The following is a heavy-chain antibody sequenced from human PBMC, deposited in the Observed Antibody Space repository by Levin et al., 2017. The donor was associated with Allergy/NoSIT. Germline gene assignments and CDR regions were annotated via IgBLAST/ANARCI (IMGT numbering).Heavy chain of an antibody. D-gene: IGHD3-3*01. J-gene: IGHJ6*02. Sequence: RASVKVSCVASGFTFSNYWMHWFRQAPGKGLVWVSRVKSDGSITYYADSVKGRFTISRDNAKNTLSLQMDSLRAEDTAVYYCVRHLERESSHGMDVWGQGTTVTVSS. CDR2: VKSDGSIT. V-gene: IGHV3-74*01. CDR3: VRHLERESSHGMDV. CDR1: GFTFSNYW.